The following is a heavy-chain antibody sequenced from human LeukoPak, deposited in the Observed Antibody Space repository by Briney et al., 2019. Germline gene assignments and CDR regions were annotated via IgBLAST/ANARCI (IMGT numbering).Heavy chain of an antibody. D-gene: IGHD6-13*01. V-gene: IGHV3-7*05. CDR3: ASRAGYTGSWSAFDY. CDR1: TFTLNNYW. J-gene: IGHJ4*02. Sequence: GGSLRLSCTASTFTLNNYWMSWFRQAPGKGLEWVANIKQDGSEKYHVDSVKGRFTISRANANNSLDLQMNSLRAEDTAVYYCASRAGYTGSWSAFDYWGQGTLVTVSS. CDR2: IKQDGSEK.